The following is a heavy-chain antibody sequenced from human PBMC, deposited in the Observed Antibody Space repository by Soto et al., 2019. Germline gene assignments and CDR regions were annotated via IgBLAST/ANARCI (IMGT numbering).Heavy chain of an antibody. CDR3: ARDWDRQPASYDY. J-gene: IGHJ4*02. D-gene: IGHD2-2*01. Sequence: EASVKVSCKASGYTFTSYGISWVRQAPGQGHEWMGWISAYNVNTNYAQTLRGRVTLTTDTSRGTAYMELRRLSFDDTAVYYCARDWDRQPASYDYWGQGTLVTVSS. CDR1: GYTFTSYG. V-gene: IGHV1-18*01. CDR2: ISAYNVNT.